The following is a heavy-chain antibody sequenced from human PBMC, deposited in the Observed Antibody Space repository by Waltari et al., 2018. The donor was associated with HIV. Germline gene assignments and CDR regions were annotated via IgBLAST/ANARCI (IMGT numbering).Heavy chain of an antibody. Sequence: EVQLVESGGGLVQPGGSLSLPCSDPGFPFCSSAMHRVRQAPGKGLEYVSAISSNGGSTYYADSVKGRFTISRDNSKNTLYLQMSSLRAEDTAVYYCVNGGEWLVPGSDDYWGQGTLVTVSS. CDR3: VNGGEWLVPGSDDY. J-gene: IGHJ4*02. D-gene: IGHD6-19*01. V-gene: IGHV3-64D*06. CDR1: GFPFCSSA. CDR2: ISSNGGST.